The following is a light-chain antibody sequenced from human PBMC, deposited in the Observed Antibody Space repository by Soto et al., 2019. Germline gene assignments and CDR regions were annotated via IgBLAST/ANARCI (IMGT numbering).Light chain of an antibody. V-gene: IGLV4-69*01. CDR2: LNSDGSH. CDR3: QTWGTGIKV. Sequence: QSVLTQSPSASASLGASVKLTCTLSSGHSSYAIAWHQQQPEKGPRYWMKLNSDGSHSKWDGIPDRFSGSSSGAERYLTNSSLQSEDEADYYCQTWGTGIKVFGGGTKLTVL. J-gene: IGLJ3*02. CDR1: SGHSSYA.